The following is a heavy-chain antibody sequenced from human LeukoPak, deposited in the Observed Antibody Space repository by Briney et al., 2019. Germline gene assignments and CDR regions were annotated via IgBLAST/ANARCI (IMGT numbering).Heavy chain of an antibody. CDR2: ISSSSSYI. CDR3: ARVNVVVAATPIDY. V-gene: IGHV3-21*01. D-gene: IGHD2-15*01. J-gene: IGHJ4*02. Sequence: PGGSLRLSCAASGFTFSSYSMNWVRQAPGKGLEWVSSISSSSSYIYYADSVKGRFTISRDNAKNSLYLQMNSLRAEDTAVYYCARVNVVVAATPIDYWGQGTLVTVSS. CDR1: GFTFSSYS.